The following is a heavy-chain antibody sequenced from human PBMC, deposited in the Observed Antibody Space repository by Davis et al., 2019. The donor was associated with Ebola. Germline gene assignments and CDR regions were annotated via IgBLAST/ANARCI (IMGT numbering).Heavy chain of an antibody. CDR1: GGSFSGYY. D-gene: IGHD3-10*01. CDR2: INHSGST. J-gene: IGHJ6*02. V-gene: IGHV4-34*01. Sequence: SETLSLTCAVYGGSFSGYYWSWIRQPPGKGLEWIGEINHSGSTNYNPSLKSRVTISVDTSKNQFSLKLSSVTAADTAVYYCARKGMYYYGSGSYYKRVYYGMDVWGQGTTVIVSS. CDR3: ARKGMYYYGSGSYYKRVYYGMDV.